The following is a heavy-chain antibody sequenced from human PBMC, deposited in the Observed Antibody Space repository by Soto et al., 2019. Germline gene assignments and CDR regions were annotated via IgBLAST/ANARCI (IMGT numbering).Heavy chain of an antibody. D-gene: IGHD6-13*01. J-gene: IGHJ6*02. V-gene: IGHV3-30*18. CDR2: ISYDGSNK. CDR1: GFTFSSYG. Sequence: GGSLRLSCAASGFTFSSYGMHWVRQAPGKGLEWVAVISYDGSNKYYADSVKGRFTISRDNSKNTLYLQMHSLRAEDTAVYYCAKEVSSSSWSRLNGMDVWGQGTTVTVSS. CDR3: AKEVSSSSWSRLNGMDV.